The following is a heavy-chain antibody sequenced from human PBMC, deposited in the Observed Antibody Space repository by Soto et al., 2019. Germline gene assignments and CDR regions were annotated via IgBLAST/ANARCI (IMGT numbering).Heavy chain of an antibody. Sequence: ASVKVSCKASGYTFTSYDINWVRQATGQGLEWMGWMNPNSGNTGYAQKFQGRVTMTRNTSISTAYMELSSLRSEDTAVYYCARGRSNWNYFDYWGQGPLVTVSS. D-gene: IGHD1-1*01. CDR3: ARGRSNWNYFDY. J-gene: IGHJ4*02. CDR1: GYTFTSYD. V-gene: IGHV1-8*01. CDR2: MNPNSGNT.